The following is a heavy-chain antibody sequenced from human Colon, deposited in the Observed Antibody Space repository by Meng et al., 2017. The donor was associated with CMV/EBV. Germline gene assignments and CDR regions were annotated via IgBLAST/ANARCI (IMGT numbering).Heavy chain of an antibody. J-gene: IGHJ6*04. CDR1: GFTFSTYD. V-gene: IGHV3-11*04. CDR2: ISSGGQTI. CDR3: ARDPSLITISGVVTYGMDV. D-gene: IGHD3-3*01. Sequence: GESLKISCTASGFTFSTYDFHWVRQAPGKGLEWVSYISSGGQTIHYADSVKGRFTISRDNTNNLLYLEMTSLRADDTAVYYCARDPSLITISGVVTYGMDVWGAGTTVTVSS.